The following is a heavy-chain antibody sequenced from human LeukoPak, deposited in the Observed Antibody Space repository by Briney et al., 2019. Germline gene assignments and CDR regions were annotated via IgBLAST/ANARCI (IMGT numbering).Heavy chain of an antibody. D-gene: IGHD1-26*01. CDR2: ISTYNANT. CDR3: ARDLAGIVGVTAWFDP. V-gene: IGHV1-18*01. CDR1: GYTFTSHA. J-gene: IGHJ5*02. Sequence: ASVKVSCKASGYTFTSHAISWMRQAPGQGLEWVGWISTYNANTNYAQKLQGRVTMTTDTSTNTVYMELRSLRFDDTAVYYCARDLAGIVGVTAWFDPWGQGTLVTVSS.